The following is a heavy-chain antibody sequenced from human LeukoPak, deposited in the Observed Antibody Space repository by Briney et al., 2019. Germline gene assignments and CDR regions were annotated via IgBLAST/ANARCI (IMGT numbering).Heavy chain of an antibody. CDR3: ARDRVGATTRDYYYYYMDV. D-gene: IGHD1-26*01. CDR2: IKQDGSEK. CDR1: GFTFSSYW. V-gene: IGHV3-7*01. Sequence: GGSLRLSCAASGFTFSSYWMSWVRQAPGKGLEWVANIKQDGSEKYYVDSVKGRFTISRDNAKNSLYLQMNSLRAEDTAVYYCARDRVGATTRDYYYYYMDVWGKGTTVTVSS. J-gene: IGHJ6*03.